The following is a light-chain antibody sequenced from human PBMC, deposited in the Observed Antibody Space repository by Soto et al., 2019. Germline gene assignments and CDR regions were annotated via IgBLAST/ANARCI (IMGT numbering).Light chain of an antibody. CDR3: ISYAGSNNPVV. Sequence: QSVLTQPPSASGSPGQSVIISCTGTSSDVGGYNYVSWYQQHPGKVPKLMIYEVSERPSGVPDRFSGSKSGNTASLTVSGLQAEDEADYYCISYAGSNNPVVFGGGTKVTVL. CDR1: SSDVGGYNY. CDR2: EVS. J-gene: IGLJ2*01. V-gene: IGLV2-8*01.